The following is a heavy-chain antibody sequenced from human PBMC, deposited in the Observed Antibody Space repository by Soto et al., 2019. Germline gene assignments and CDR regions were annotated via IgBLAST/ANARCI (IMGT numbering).Heavy chain of an antibody. D-gene: IGHD2-15*01. V-gene: IGHV3-30*04. J-gene: IGHJ4*02. CDR3: AKDLGRYCSGARCYLFDS. Sequence: QVQLVQSGGGVVQPGRSLTLSCAASGVTFNTYAMHWVRQAPGKGLEWVAIVSYDGSNKYYADSVKGRFTISRDNSKSTLNLQMNSVRAEDTAVYYCAKDLGRYCSGARCYLFDSWGQGTLVTVSS. CDR1: GVTFNTYA. CDR2: VSYDGSNK.